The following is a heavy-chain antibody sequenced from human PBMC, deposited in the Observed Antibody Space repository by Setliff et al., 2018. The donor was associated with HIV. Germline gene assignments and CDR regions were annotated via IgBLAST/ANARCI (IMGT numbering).Heavy chain of an antibody. CDR1: GYTFTTYA. CDR2: ISTHNDDT. V-gene: IGHV1-18*01. D-gene: IGHD3-10*01. J-gene: IGHJ4*02. Sequence: GASVKVSCKASGYTFTTYAISWVRQAPGQGLEWMGWISTHNDDTDYAQKFQGRVTMTRDTSTSTVYMELRSLRSDDTAVYYCARDRQDYSAGSYIYYFDYWGQGTLVTSPQ. CDR3: ARDRQDYSAGSYIYYFDY.